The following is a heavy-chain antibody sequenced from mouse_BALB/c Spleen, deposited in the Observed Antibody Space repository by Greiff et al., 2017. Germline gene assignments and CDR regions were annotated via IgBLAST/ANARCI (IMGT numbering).Heavy chain of an antibody. CDR1: GFTFSSFG. J-gene: IGHJ4*01. Sequence: EVNLVESGGGLVQPGGSRKLSCAASGFTFSSFGMHWVRQAPEKGLEWVAYISSGSSTIYYADTVKGRFTISRDNPKNTLFLQMTSLRSEDTAMYYCARSGIYAMDYWGQGTSVTVSS. CDR3: ARSGIYAMDY. CDR2: ISSGSSTI. D-gene: IGHD4-1*01. V-gene: IGHV5-17*02.